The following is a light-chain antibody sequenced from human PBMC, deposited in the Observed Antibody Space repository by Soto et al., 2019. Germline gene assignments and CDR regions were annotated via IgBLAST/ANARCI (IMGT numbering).Light chain of an antibody. V-gene: IGKV3-11*01. CDR2: DAS. Sequence: EIVLTQSPATLSLSPGERATLSCRASQSVSSYLAWYQQKPGQAPRLLIDDASSRATGIPARSSGSGSGTDFTLPISSLEPEDFADYYCQHRSNWALTFGGGTKVESK. CDR3: QHRSNWALT. CDR1: QSVSSY. J-gene: IGKJ4*01.